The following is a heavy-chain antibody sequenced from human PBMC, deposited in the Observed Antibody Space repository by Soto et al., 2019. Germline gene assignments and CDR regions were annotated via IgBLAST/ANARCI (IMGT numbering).Heavy chain of an antibody. J-gene: IGHJ4*02. CDR1: GFTFNNYW. CDR2: IKEDGSEK. Sequence: GGSLRLSCTTSGFTFNNYWMTWVRQAPGKGLEWVATIKEDGSEKYYGDSLRGRFTISRDNAEKSLYLQMNSLRAEDTAVYYCVRARVDYWGQGSLVTVSS. V-gene: IGHV3-7*04. CDR3: VRARVDY.